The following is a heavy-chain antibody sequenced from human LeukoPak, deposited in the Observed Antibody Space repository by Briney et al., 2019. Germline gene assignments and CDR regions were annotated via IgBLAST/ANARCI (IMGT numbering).Heavy chain of an antibody. D-gene: IGHD3-3*01. V-gene: IGHV4-59*01. CDR2: IYYSGST. CDR1: GGSISSYY. CDR3: ASSPFGVVTTYYFDY. J-gene: IGHJ4*02. Sequence: SETLSLTCTVSGGSISSYYWSWIRQPPGKELEWIGYIYYSGSTNYNPSLKSRVTISVDTSKNQFSLKLSSVTAADTAVYYCASSPFGVVTTYYFDYWGQGTLVTVSS.